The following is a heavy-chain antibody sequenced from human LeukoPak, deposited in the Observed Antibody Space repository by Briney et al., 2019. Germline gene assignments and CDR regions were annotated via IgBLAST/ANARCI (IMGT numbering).Heavy chain of an antibody. J-gene: IGHJ4*02. Sequence: ASVTVSCTASGYTFTGYYMHWVRQAPGQGLEWMGWINPNSGGTNYAQKFQGWVTMTRDTSISTAYMELSRLRSDDTAVYYCARGRGTYSSGWAFDYWGQGTLVTVSS. CDR3: ARGRGTYSSGWAFDY. CDR1: GYTFTGYY. V-gene: IGHV1-2*04. D-gene: IGHD6-19*01. CDR2: INPNSGGT.